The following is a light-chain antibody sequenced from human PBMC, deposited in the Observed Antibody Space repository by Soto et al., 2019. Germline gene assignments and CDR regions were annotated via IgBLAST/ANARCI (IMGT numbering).Light chain of an antibody. Sequence: ETVMTQSPATLSVSPGERATLSCRASQSVSSNLAWYQQKPGQAPRLLIYGASTRATGIPASFSGSGSGTEFTLTISSLQSEDFAVYYCQQYTNWPYTFGQGTKLEIK. J-gene: IGKJ2*01. V-gene: IGKV3-15*01. CDR2: GAS. CDR3: QQYTNWPYT. CDR1: QSVSSN.